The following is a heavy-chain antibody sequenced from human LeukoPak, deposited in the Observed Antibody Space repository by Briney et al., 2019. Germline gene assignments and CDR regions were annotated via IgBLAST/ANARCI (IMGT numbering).Heavy chain of an antibody. V-gene: IGHV1-18*01. Sequence: ASVSLSCKASGYTFTNYGISWVRQAPGQGLEGMGWISAYNGNTNYAQKLQGRVTMTTDTSTSTAHMELRSLRSDATAVYYCARVGLWFGELLGYWGQGTLVTVSS. J-gene: IGHJ4*02. CDR1: GYTFTNYG. CDR2: ISAYNGNT. D-gene: IGHD3-10*01. CDR3: ARVGLWFGELLGY.